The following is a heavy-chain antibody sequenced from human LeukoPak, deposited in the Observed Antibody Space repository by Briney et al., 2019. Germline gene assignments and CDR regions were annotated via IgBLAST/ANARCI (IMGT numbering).Heavy chain of an antibody. Sequence: GGSLRLSCAASGFTFSSYVMHWVRQAPGKGLEWVAFIRYDGSNKYYADSVKGRFTISRDNSKNTLYLQMNSLRAEDTAVYYCAKDRHYYGSGSHRNYYYYMDVWGKGTTVTISS. V-gene: IGHV3-30*02. CDR1: GFTFSSYV. D-gene: IGHD3-10*01. J-gene: IGHJ6*03. CDR3: AKDRHYYGSGSHRNYYYYMDV. CDR2: IRYDGSNK.